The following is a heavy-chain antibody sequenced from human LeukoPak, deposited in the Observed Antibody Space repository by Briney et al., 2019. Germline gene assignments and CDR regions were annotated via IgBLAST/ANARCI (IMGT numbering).Heavy chain of an antibody. CDR1: GYTLTSYG. D-gene: IGHD2-2*01. V-gene: IGHV1-18*01. CDR2: ISAYNGNP. Sequence: ASVKVSCKASGYTLTSYGISWVRQAPGQGLEWMGWISAYNGNPSYAQKLQGRVTMTTDTSTSTAYMELRSLRSDDTAVYCCARDGRVGSTYEVKGSYMDVWGKGTTVTVSS. J-gene: IGHJ6*03. CDR3: ARDGRVGSTYEVKGSYMDV.